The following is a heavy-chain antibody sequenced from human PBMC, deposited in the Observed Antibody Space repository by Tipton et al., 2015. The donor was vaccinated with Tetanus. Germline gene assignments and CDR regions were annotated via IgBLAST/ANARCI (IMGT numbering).Heavy chain of an antibody. CDR2: ISSRSGDI. Sequence: LSLTCAASGFTFSSYAMHWVRQAPGKGLEWVSSISSRSGDIHYADSVKGRFTISRDNAKNSLYLQMNSLRAEDTALYYCARDSSPYYYYYGLDVWGQGTPVTVSS. CDR3: ARDSSPYYYYYGLDV. V-gene: IGHV3-21*01. D-gene: IGHD2/OR15-2a*01. J-gene: IGHJ6*02. CDR1: GFTFSSYA.